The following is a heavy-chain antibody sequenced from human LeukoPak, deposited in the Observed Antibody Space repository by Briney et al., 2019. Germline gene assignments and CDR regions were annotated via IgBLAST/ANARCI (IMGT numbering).Heavy chain of an antibody. CDR1: GYTFTSYG. Sequence: ASVKVSCKASGYTFTSYGISWVRQAPGQGLEWMGRISAYNGNTDYAQKFQGRVTMTTDTSTSTAYMEVRSLRSDDTAVYYCARAYSGSYYYYWGQGTLVTVSS. CDR3: ARAYSGSYYYY. V-gene: IGHV1-18*01. J-gene: IGHJ4*02. D-gene: IGHD1-26*01. CDR2: ISAYNGNT.